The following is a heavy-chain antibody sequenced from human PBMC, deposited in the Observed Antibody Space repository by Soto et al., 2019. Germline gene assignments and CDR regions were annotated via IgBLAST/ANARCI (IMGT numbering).Heavy chain of an antibody. D-gene: IGHD3-22*01. CDR1: GFTFSSYW. Sequence: PGGSLRLSCVVSGFTFSSYWMSWVRQAPGKXLEWVASIKQDGSEKYYVDSVKGRFTISRDNAKSSLYLQMNSLRAEDTAVYYCARDHQPRGWYYDSSGCFEYWGQGTQVTVSS. V-gene: IGHV3-7*03. CDR3: ARDHQPRGWYYDSSGCFEY. J-gene: IGHJ4*02. CDR2: IKQDGSEK.